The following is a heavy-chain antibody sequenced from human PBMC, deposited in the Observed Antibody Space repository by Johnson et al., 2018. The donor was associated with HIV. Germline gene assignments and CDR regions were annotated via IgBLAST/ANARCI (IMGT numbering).Heavy chain of an antibody. V-gene: IGHV3-23*04. J-gene: IGHJ3*02. CDR1: GISFSSYA. Sequence: MQLVESGGGLVQPGGSLRLYCAASGISFSSYAMSWVRQAPGKGLEWVSAISDSGGSTYYADSVKGRFTISRDNSKKTLYLQMNSLRAEDTAVYYCAREGDMIVVVAAFDIWGQGTMVIVSS. D-gene: IGHD3-22*01. CDR3: AREGDMIVVVAAFDI. CDR2: ISDSGGST.